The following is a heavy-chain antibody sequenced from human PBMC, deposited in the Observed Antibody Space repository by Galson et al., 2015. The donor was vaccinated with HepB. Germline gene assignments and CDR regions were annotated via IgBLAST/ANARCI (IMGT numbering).Heavy chain of an antibody. Sequence: SCKASGGTFSSYAISWVRQAPGQGLEWMGRIIPILGIANYAQKFQGRVTITADKSTSTAYMELSSLRSEDTAVYYCARIRPLGDILTGLYRGYFDLWGRGTLVTVSS. CDR2: IIPILGIA. V-gene: IGHV1-69*04. CDR1: GGTFSSYA. J-gene: IGHJ2*01. D-gene: IGHD3-9*01. CDR3: ARIRPLGDILTGLYRGYFDL.